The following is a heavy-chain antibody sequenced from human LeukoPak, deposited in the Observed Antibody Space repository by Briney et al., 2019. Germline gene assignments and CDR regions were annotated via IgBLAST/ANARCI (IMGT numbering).Heavy chain of an antibody. J-gene: IGHJ4*02. CDR1: GFTFSDYY. CDR3: ARYPRDSVGTTDY. D-gene: IGHD5-12*01. V-gene: IGHV3-11*01. CDR2: ISSSGSTI. Sequence: GGSLRLSCAASGFTFSDYYMSWIRQAPGKGLEWDSYISSSGSTIYYADSVKGRFTISRDNAKNSLYLQMNSLRAEDTAVYYCARYPRDSVGTTDYWGQGTLVTVSS.